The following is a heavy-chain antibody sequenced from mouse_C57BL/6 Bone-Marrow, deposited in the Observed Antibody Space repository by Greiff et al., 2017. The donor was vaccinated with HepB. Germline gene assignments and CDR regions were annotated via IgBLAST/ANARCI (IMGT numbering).Heavy chain of an antibody. CDR3: EGGAGGDY. CDR2: ISSGGSYT. V-gene: IGHV5-6*02. Sequence: DVMLVESGGDLVKPGGSLKLSCAASGFTFSSYGMSWVRQTPDKRLGWVATISSGGSYTYYPDSVKGRFTISRDNAKNTLYLQMSSRKSEDTAMYYCEGGAGGDYWGQGTTLTVSS. CDR1: GFTFSSYG. J-gene: IGHJ2*01.